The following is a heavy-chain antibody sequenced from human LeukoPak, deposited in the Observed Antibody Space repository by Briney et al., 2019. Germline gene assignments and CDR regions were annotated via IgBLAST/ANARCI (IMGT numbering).Heavy chain of an antibody. CDR1: GLTFSNHW. D-gene: IGHD5-18*01. V-gene: IGHV3-74*01. CDR3: ARGGSDTAMAHDY. Sequence: GGSLRLSCAASGLTFSNHWMHWVRQAPGKGLMWVSRINRGGSRTDYADSVKGRFTISRDDAKNTLYLQLNSLRAEDTAVYFCARGGSDTAMAHDYWGQGTLVTVSS. J-gene: IGHJ4*02. CDR2: INRGGSRT.